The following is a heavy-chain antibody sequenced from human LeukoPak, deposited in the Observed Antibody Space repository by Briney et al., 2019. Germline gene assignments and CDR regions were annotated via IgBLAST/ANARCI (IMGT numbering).Heavy chain of an antibody. CDR3: ARDWTSSSILYAFDI. J-gene: IGHJ3*02. CDR2: IYSGGST. CDR1: GFTFSSYA. D-gene: IGHD6-6*01. Sequence: GGSLRLSCAASGFTFSSYAMSWVRQAPGKGLEWVSVIYSGGSTYFADSVKGRFTISRDNSKNTLYLQMNSLRAEDTAVYYCARDWTSSSILYAFDIWGQGTMVTVSS. V-gene: IGHV3-53*01.